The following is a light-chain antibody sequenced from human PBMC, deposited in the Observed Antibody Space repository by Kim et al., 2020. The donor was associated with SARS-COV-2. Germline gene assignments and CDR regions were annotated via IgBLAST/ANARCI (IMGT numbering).Light chain of an antibody. CDR2: KAS. J-gene: IGKJ2*01. Sequence: ASVGTRVTITCRASQSISSWLAWYQQKPGKAPKLLIYKASSLESGVPSRFSGSGSGTEFTLTISSLQPDDFATYYCQQYNSYSYTFGQGTKLEI. CDR3: QQYNSYSYT. V-gene: IGKV1-5*03. CDR1: QSISSW.